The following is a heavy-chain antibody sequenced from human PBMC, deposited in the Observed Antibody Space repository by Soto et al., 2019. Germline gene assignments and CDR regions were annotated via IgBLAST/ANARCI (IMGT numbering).Heavy chain of an antibody. D-gene: IGHD2-15*01. V-gene: IGHV1-18*01. J-gene: IGHJ4*02. CDR2: ISAYNGNT. CDR1: GYTFTSYG. CDR3: ARDALYCSGGSCSGY. Sequence: AXVKVSCKASGYTFTSYGISWVRQAPGQGLEWMGWISAYNGNTNYAQKLQGRVTMTTDTSTSTAYMELRSLRSDDTAVYYCARDALYCSGGSCSGYCGQGTLVTXSS.